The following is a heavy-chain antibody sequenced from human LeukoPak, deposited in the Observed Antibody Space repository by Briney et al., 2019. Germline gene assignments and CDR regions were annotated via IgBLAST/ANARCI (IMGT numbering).Heavy chain of an antibody. D-gene: IGHD5-12*01. J-gene: IGHJ4*02. Sequence: EASVKLSCKASGYTFTSYDMSWVRQAPGQGLEWMGWMNTSSGTTGYAQKLQRRDTMTRNTSISTAHMQLSSLRSEDTAVYYCARGSSPCSGYDFILFDYWGQGTLVTVSS. V-gene: IGHV1-8*01. CDR3: ARGSSPCSGYDFILFDY. CDR1: GYTFTSYD. CDR2: MNTSSGTT.